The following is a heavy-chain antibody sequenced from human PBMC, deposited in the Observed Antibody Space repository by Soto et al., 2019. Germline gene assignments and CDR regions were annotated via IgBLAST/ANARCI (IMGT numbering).Heavy chain of an antibody. D-gene: IGHD3-10*01. CDR1: GFTFSSYA. J-gene: IGHJ4*02. CDR2: ISGSGGT. Sequence: GGSLRLSCAASGFTFSSYAMSWVRQAPGKGLEWVSAISGSGGTNYAQKFQGWVTMTRDTSISTAYMELSRLRSDDTAVYYCAREEWNGSGSYYNGPFDYWGQGTLVTVSS. CDR3: AREEWNGSGSYYNGPFDY. V-gene: IGHV3-23*01.